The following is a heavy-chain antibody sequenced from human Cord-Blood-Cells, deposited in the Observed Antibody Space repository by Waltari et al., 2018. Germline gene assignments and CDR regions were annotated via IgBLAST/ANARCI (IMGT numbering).Heavy chain of an antibody. CDR3: ACIAARDAFDI. J-gene: IGHJ3*02. V-gene: IGHV1-69*09. D-gene: IGHD6-6*01. CDR2: IIPILGIA. CDR1: GSTFSSYA. Sequence: QVQLVQSGAEVKKPGSSVKVSCKASGSTFSSYAISWVRQAPGQGLEWMGRIIPILGIANYAQKFQGRVTITADKSTSTAYMELSSLRSEDTAVYYCACIAARDAFDIWGQGTMVTVSS.